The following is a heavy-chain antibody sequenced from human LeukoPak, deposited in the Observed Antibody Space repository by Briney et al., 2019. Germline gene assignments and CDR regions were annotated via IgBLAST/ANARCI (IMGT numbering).Heavy chain of an antibody. V-gene: IGHV4-34*01. CDR2: INHRGST. CDR1: GGSFNYYY. J-gene: IGHJ4*02. CDR3: ARARCSGDSCYTGYY. Sequence: SETLSLTCAVSGGSFNYYYWNWLRQPPGRGLEWIGEINHRGSTNYNPSLKSRVTMSVDTSKNQISLKMSSVTAADTAVYFCARARCSGDSCYTGYYWGQGTLVTVSS. D-gene: IGHD2-15*01.